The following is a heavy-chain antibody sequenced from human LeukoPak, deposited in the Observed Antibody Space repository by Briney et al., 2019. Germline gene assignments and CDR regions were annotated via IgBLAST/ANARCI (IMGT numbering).Heavy chain of an antibody. J-gene: IGHJ4*02. Sequence: PGGSLRLSCAASGFTFSSYAMHWVRQAPGKGLEWVAVISYDGSNRYYADSVKGRFTISRDNSKNTLYLQMNSLRAEDTAVYYCARDSSVGATWGYYFDYWGQGTLDTVSS. V-gene: IGHV3-30-3*01. CDR3: ARDSSVGATWGYYFDY. CDR1: GFTFSSYA. D-gene: IGHD7-27*01. CDR2: ISYDGSNR.